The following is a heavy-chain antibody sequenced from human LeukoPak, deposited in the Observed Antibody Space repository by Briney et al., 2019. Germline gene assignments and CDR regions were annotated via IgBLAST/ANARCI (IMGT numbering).Heavy chain of an antibody. V-gene: IGHV4-34*01. CDR1: GGSFSGYY. D-gene: IGHD3-3*01. J-gene: IGHJ4*02. CDR2: INHSGST. Sequence: SETLFLTCAVYGGSFSGYYWSWIRQPPGKGLEWIGEINHSGSTNYNPSLKSRVTISVDTSKNQFSLKLSSVTAADTAVYYCARETQLEYFDYWGQGTLVTVSS. CDR3: ARETQLEYFDY.